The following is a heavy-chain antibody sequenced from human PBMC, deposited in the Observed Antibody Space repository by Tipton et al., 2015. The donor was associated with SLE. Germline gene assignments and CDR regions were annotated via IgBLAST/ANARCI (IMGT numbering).Heavy chain of an antibody. V-gene: IGHV4-39*01. CDR1: GVSMRRSSYY. J-gene: IGHJ5*02. CDR3: ARQLIAARNWFDP. CDR2: IYFSGFT. Sequence: TLSLTCTVSGVSMRRSSYYWGWIRQPPGKGLEWFGSIYFSGFTYYNPSLKSRVTISVDMSNNQFSLNLSSVTAADTAVYYCARQLIAARNWFDPWGQGTLVTVSS. D-gene: IGHD6-13*01.